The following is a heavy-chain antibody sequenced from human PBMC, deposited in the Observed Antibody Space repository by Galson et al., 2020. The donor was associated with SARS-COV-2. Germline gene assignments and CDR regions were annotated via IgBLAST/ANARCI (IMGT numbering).Heavy chain of an antibody. CDR1: GGSISSGDYS. CDR2: IYYSGST. D-gene: IGHD2-2*01. V-gene: IGHV4-30-4*01. CDR3: ARVVLRCSGTSCYPNNYYGMDV. Sequence: EISETLSLTCTVSGGSISSGDYSWSWIRQPPGKGLEWIRYIYYSGSTYYNPSLKSRVTISIDTSKKQFSLKLSSVTAADTAVYYCARVVLRCSGTSCYPNNYYGMDVWGQGTTVTVSS. J-gene: IGHJ6*02.